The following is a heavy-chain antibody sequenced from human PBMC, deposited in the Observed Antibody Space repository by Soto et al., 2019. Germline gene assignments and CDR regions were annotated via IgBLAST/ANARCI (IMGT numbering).Heavy chain of an antibody. V-gene: IGHV3-21*01. J-gene: IGHJ5*02. CDR3: AVIGVVAATHWFDP. CDR1: GFTFSSYS. Sequence: GGSLRLSCAASGFTFSSYSMNWVRQAPGKGLEWVSSISSSSTYIYYADSVKGRFTISTDNAKNSLYLQMNSLGAEDTALYYCAVIGVVAATHWFDPWGQGTLVTVSS. CDR2: ISSSSTYI. D-gene: IGHD2-15*01.